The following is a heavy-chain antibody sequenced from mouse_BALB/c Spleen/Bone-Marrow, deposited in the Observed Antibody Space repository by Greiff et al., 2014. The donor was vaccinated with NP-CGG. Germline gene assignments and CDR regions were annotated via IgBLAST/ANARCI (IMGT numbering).Heavy chain of an antibody. Sequence: VQLQQSGAELVKPGASVKLSCTASGFNIKDTYMHWVKQRPEQGLEWIGRIDPANGNTKYDPKFQGKATITADKSSNTAYLQLSSLTSEDTAVYYCARGLLQYYYAMDYWGQGTSVTVSS. CDR2: IDPANGNT. J-gene: IGHJ4*01. CDR3: ARGLLQYYYAMDY. V-gene: IGHV14-3*02. D-gene: IGHD2-3*01. CDR1: GFNIKDTY.